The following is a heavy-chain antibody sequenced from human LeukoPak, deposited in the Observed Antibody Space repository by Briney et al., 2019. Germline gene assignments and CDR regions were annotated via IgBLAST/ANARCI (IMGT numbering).Heavy chain of an antibody. V-gene: IGHV1-8*01. CDR1: GYTFTSYD. D-gene: IGHD3-22*01. CDR3: ARGPPTYDSSGYYYSPDY. J-gene: IGHJ4*02. CDR2: MNPNSGNT. Sequence: ASVKVSCKASGYTFTSYDINWVRQATGQGLEWMGWMNPNSGNTGYAQKFQGRVTMTRNTSISTAYMELSSLRSEDTAVYYCARGPPTYDSSGYYYSPDYWGQGTLVTVSS.